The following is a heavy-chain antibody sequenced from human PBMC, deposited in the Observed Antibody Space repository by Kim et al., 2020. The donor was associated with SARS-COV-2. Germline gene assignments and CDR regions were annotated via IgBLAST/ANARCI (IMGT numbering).Heavy chain of an antibody. Sequence: SVKVSCKASGGTFSSYAISWVRQAPGQGLEWMGGIIPIFGTANYAQKFQGRVTITADESTSTAYMELSSLRSEDTAVYYCASRRWGYDWRLDYWGQGTLVTVSS. CDR3: ASRRWGYDWRLDY. CDR2: IIPIFGTA. J-gene: IGHJ4*02. D-gene: IGHD5-12*01. CDR1: GGTFSSYA. V-gene: IGHV1-69*13.